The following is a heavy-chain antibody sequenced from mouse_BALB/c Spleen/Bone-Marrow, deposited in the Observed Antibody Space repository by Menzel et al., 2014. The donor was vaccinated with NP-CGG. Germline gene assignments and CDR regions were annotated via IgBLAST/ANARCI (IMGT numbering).Heavy chain of an antibody. CDR2: ILPGSGST. J-gene: IGHJ2*01. D-gene: IGHD1-1*01. CDR1: GYTFSSYW. V-gene: IGHV1-9*01. CDR3: AREDYYGSSYFDY. Sequence: VQLLQSGAELMKPGASVKISCKATGYTFSSYWIEWVKQRPGHGLEWIGEILPGSGSTIYNGKFKGKATFTADTSSNTAYMQLSSLTSEDSAVYYCAREDYYGSSYFDYWGQGSTLTVSS.